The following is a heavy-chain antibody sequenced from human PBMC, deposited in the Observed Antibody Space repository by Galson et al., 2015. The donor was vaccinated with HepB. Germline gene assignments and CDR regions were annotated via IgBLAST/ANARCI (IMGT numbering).Heavy chain of an antibody. D-gene: IGHD4-23*01. V-gene: IGHV3-23*01. CDR1: GFTFSSNA. J-gene: IGHJ3*02. CDR3: AKTVVTTYHDAFDI. Sequence: SLRLSCAASGFTFSSNAMSWVRQGPGRGLEWVSGISSSGGSTYYADSVKGRFTISRDNSKNTLYLQMNSLRAEDTAVYYCAKTVVTTYHDAFDIWGQGTMVTFSS. CDR2: ISSSGGST.